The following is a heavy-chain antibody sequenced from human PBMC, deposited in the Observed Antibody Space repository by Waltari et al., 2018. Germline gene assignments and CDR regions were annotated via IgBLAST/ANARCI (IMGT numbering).Heavy chain of an antibody. D-gene: IGHD1-26*01. Sequence: QVQLQQWGAGLLKPSETLSLTCAVYGGSFSGYYWSWIRQPPGKGLEGVGEINHSGSTNYNPSLNSRVTISVDTSKNQFSLKLSSVTAADTAVYYCARAWISLILGATSAFDIWGQGTMVTVS. CDR3: ARAWISLILGATSAFDI. CDR1: GGSFSGYY. J-gene: IGHJ3*02. CDR2: INHSGST. V-gene: IGHV4-34*01.